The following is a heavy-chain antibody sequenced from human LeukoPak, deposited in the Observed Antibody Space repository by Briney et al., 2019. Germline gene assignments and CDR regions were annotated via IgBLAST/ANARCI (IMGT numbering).Heavy chain of an antibody. J-gene: IGHJ4*02. CDR2: ISYGGSNK. Sequence: GGSLRLSGAASGFTFSSYAMHWVRQAPGKGLEWVAVISYGGSNKYYADSVKGRFTISRDNSKNTLYLQMNSLRAEDTAVYYCARAGSGSYYNLPYYFDYWGQGTLVTVSS. D-gene: IGHD3-10*01. CDR3: ARAGSGSYYNLPYYFDY. CDR1: GFTFSSYA. V-gene: IGHV3-30*04.